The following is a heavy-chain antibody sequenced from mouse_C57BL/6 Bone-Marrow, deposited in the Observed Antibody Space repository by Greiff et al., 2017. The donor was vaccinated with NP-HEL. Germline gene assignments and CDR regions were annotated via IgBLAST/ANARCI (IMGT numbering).Heavy chain of an antibody. Sequence: EVMLVESGGGLVKPGGSLKLSCAASGFTFSSYAMSWVRQTLEKRLEWVATISDGGSYTYYPDNVKGRFTISRDNAKNNLYLQMSHLKSEDTAMYYCARDNYGSSYAWFAYWGQGTLVTVSA. V-gene: IGHV5-4*01. CDR3: ARDNYGSSYAWFAY. D-gene: IGHD1-1*01. CDR1: GFTFSSYA. CDR2: ISDGGSYT. J-gene: IGHJ3*01.